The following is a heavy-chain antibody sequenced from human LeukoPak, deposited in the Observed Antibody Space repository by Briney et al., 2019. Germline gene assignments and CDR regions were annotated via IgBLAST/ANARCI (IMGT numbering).Heavy chain of an antibody. D-gene: IGHD5-18*01. V-gene: IGHV3-20*04. Sequence: PGGSLRLSCAASGFTFDDSVMSWVRQAPGKGLEWVSGINWNGGSTGYADSVKGRFTISRDNAKNSLYLQMSSLRAEDTALYYCARDRSGYSYGYYYYYYMDVWGKGTTVTVSS. CDR2: INWNGGST. J-gene: IGHJ6*03. CDR1: GFTFDDSV. CDR3: ARDRSGYSYGYYYYYYMDV.